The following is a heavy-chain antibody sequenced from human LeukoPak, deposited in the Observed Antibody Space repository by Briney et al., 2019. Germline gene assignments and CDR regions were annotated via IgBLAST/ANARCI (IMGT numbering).Heavy chain of an antibody. D-gene: IGHD3-10*01. CDR1: GGSFSGFY. V-gene: IGHV4-34*01. CDR2: INHSGST. Sequence: SENLSLTCSVYGGSFSGFYWVWIRPPPGHGWEWMGDINHSGSTNYKPSLNSRITISVDTSKNQFSLKLSSVTAADTAVYYCAITMVRGVTNPSGARVSDYWGQGTLVTVSS. CDR3: AITMVRGVTNPSGARVSDY. J-gene: IGHJ4*02.